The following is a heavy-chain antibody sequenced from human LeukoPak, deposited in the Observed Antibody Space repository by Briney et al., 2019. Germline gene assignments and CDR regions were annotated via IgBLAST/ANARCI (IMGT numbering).Heavy chain of an antibody. CDR1: GFTFSTYA. D-gene: IGHD7-27*01. Sequence: GGSLRLSCAASGFTFSTYAMHWVRQAPGKGLEWVGFIRHDGSNKYHRDSVKGRFTISRDNSKNTLYLQMNSLRAEDTAVYYCTKVRLLGALDDALHIWGQGTMVTVSS. V-gene: IGHV3-30*02. CDR2: IRHDGSNK. J-gene: IGHJ3*02. CDR3: TKVRLLGALDDALHI.